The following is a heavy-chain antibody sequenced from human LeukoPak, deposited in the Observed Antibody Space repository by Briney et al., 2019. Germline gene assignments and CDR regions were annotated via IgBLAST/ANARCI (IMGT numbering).Heavy chain of an antibody. Sequence: SETLSLTCTVSGGCISGYFWSWLRQPPGKGLEWIGYIYSSGSASYNPSLKGRVTISVDTSKNQFSLRLSSVTAADTAVYYCARVPTVTTYYLDYWGQGTLVTVSS. CDR1: GGCISGYF. CDR2: IYSSGSA. V-gene: IGHV4-59*01. CDR3: ARVPTVTTYYLDY. J-gene: IGHJ4*02. D-gene: IGHD4-17*01.